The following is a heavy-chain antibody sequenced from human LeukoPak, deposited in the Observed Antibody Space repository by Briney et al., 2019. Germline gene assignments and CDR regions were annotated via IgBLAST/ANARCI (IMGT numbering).Heavy chain of an antibody. V-gene: IGHV3-48*03. CDR3: ARERVDTAGSRAFDI. CDR1: GFTFSSYE. Sequence: PGGSLRLSCAASGFTFSSYEMNWVRQAPGKGLEWVSYISSSGSTIYYADSVKGRFPISRDNAKNSLYLQMNSLGAEDTAVYYCARERVDTAGSRAFDIWGQGTMVTVSS. CDR2: ISSSGSTI. J-gene: IGHJ3*02. D-gene: IGHD5-18*01.